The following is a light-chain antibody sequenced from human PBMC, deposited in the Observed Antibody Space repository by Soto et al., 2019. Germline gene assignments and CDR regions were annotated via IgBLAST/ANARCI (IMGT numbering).Light chain of an antibody. CDR1: SSDVGGYNY. Sequence: SVLTQPASVSGSPGQSITISCTGTSSDVGGYNYVSWYQQHPDKAPKLMIYEVTNRRSGVSFRFSGSKSGNTASLTISGLQPEDEADYYCSSYTSTSTLYVFGTGTKLTVL. CDR2: EVT. CDR3: SSYTSTSTLYV. V-gene: IGLV2-14*01. J-gene: IGLJ1*01.